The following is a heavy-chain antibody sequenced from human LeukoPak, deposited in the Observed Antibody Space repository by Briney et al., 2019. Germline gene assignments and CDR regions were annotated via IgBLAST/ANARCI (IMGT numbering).Heavy chain of an antibody. D-gene: IGHD5-24*01. CDR3: ARDGRPWRWLQHSIDY. CDR1: GFTFSSYS. J-gene: IGHJ4*02. Sequence: PGGSLRLSCAASGFTFSSYSMNWVRQAPGKGLEWVSSISSSSSYIYYADSVKGRFTISRDNAKNSLYLQMNSLRAEDTAVYYCARDGRPWRWLQHSIDYWGQGTLVTVSS. CDR2: ISSSSSYI. V-gene: IGHV3-21*01.